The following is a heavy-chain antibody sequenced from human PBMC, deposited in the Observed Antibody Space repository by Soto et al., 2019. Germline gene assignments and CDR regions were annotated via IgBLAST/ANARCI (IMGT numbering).Heavy chain of an antibody. CDR1: GFTFSSYA. J-gene: IGHJ6*03. CDR3: AGSSSGSYYYYYMDV. V-gene: IGHV3-23*01. CDR2: ISGSGGST. D-gene: IGHD6-6*01. Sequence: VQLLESGGGLVQPGGSLRLSCAASGFTFSSYAMSWVRQAPGKGLEWVSAISGSGGSTYYADSVKGRFTISRDNSKNTLYLQMNSLRAEDTAVYYCAGSSSGSYYYYYMDVWGKGTTVTVSS.